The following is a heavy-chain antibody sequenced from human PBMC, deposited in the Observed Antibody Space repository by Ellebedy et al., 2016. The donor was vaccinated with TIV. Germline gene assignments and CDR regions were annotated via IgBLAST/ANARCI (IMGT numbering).Heavy chain of an antibody. D-gene: IGHD6-13*01. V-gene: IGHV3-30*18. J-gene: IGHJ4*02. CDR1: GFTFRRFR. CDR2: ISSDGSKK. Sequence: GGSLRLSXTASGFTFRRFRMHWVRQAPGKGLEWVGFISSDGSKKHYADSVEGRFTISRDNSQNTVFVQMNSLRVEDTAVYYCAKPSDPNPEYSASWATYFDYWGQGTLVTVSS. CDR3: AKPSDPNPEYSASWATYFDY.